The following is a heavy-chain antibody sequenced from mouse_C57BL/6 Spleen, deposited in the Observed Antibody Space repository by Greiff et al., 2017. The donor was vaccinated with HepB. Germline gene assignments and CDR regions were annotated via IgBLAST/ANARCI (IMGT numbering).Heavy chain of an antibody. CDR1: GYTFTSYW. V-gene: IGHV1-64*01. Sequence: QVQLQQPGAELVKPGASVKLSCKASGYTFTSYWMHWVKQRPGQGLEWIGMIHPNSGSTNYNEKFKSKATLTADKSSSTAYMQLSSLTSEDSAVYYCARYRIDGLFDYWGQGTTVTVSS. D-gene: IGHD2-3*01. J-gene: IGHJ2*01. CDR3: ARYRIDGLFDY. CDR2: IHPNSGST.